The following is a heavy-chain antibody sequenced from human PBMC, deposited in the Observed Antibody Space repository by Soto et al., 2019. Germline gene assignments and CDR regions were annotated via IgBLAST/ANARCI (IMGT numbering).Heavy chain of an antibody. V-gene: IGHV1-69*02. Sequence: QVQLVQSGAEVKKPGSSVKVSCKASGGTFSSYTISWVRQAPGQGLEWMGRIIPILDMADYAQKFQGRVTITADKSTSTAYMELSSLRSEDTAVYYCARQNDAYSPFEYWGQGTLLTVSS. CDR3: ARQNDAYSPFEY. J-gene: IGHJ4*02. CDR1: GGTFSSYT. CDR2: IIPILDMA. D-gene: IGHD4-4*01.